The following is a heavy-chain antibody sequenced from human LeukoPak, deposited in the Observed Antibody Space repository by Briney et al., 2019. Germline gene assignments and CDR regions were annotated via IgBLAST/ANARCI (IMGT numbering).Heavy chain of an antibody. D-gene: IGHD6-13*01. CDR2: IYYSGST. CDR1: GDSIINYY. V-gene: IGHV4-59*06. Sequence: SETLSLTCTVSGDSIINYYWIWIRQHPGKGLEWIGYIYYSGSTYYNPSLKSRVTISVDTSKNQFSLKLSSVTAADTAVYYCARGHGSSWYRALTDYYYYMDVWGKGTTVTVSS. J-gene: IGHJ6*03. CDR3: ARGHGSSWYRALTDYYYYMDV.